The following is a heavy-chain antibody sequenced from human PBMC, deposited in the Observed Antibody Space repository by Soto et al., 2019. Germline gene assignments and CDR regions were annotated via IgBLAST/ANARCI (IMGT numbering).Heavy chain of an antibody. CDR3: ARDRVGATLPYYYYGMDV. Sequence: QVQLVQSGAEVKKPGASVKVSCKASGYTFTSYGISWVRQAPGQGLEWMGWISAYNGNTNDAQKLQGRVTMTTDTSTSTAYMELRSLRSDDTAVYYCARDRVGATLPYYYYGMDVWGQGTTVTVSS. D-gene: IGHD1-26*01. J-gene: IGHJ6*02. CDR2: ISAYNGNT. CDR1: GYTFTSYG. V-gene: IGHV1-18*04.